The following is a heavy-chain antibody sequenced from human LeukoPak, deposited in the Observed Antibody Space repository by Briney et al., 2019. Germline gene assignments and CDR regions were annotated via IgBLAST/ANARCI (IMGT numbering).Heavy chain of an antibody. V-gene: IGHV1-2*02. CDR1: GYTFTGYY. D-gene: IGHD1-20*01. Sequence: ASVKVSCKASGYTFTGYYMHWVRQAPGQGLEWMGWINPNSGGTNYAQKFQGRVTMTRDTSISTAYMELSRLRSDDTAVYYCARDASDNWNFDYWGQGTLVTVSS. CDR2: INPNSGGT. CDR3: ARDASDNWNFDY. J-gene: IGHJ4*02.